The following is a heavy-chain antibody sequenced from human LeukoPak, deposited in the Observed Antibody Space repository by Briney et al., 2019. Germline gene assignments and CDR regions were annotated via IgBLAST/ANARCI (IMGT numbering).Heavy chain of an antibody. J-gene: IGHJ4*02. CDR1: GFTFDDYA. CDR3: ARWGYSGYDYTDRTFDY. CDR2: ISWNSGSI. V-gene: IGHV3-9*01. Sequence: GRSLRLSCAASGFTFDDYAMHWVRQAPGKGLEWVSGISWNSGSIGYADSVKGRFTISRDNAKNSLYLQMNSLRAEDTAVYYCARWGYSGYDYTDRTFDYWGQGTLVTVSS. D-gene: IGHD5-12*01.